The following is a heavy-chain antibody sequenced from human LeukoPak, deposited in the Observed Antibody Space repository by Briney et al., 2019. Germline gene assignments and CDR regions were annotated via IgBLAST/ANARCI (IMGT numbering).Heavy chain of an antibody. CDR3: ARDGATFSGYDWYYYMDV. V-gene: IGHV3-74*01. CDR2: INSDGSST. Sequence: GGSLRLSCAASGFTFSSYCMNWVRQAPGKGLEWVSRINSDGSSTSYADSVKGRFTISRDNAKNTLYLQMNSLRAEDTAVYYCARDGATFSGYDWYYYMDVWGKGTTVTVSS. D-gene: IGHD5-12*01. J-gene: IGHJ6*03. CDR1: GFTFSSYC.